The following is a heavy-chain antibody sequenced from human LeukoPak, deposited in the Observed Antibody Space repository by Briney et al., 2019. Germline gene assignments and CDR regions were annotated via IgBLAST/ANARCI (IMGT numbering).Heavy chain of an antibody. CDR1: GGSFSGYY. CDR2: INHSGST. J-gene: IGHJ3*02. V-gene: IGHV4-34*01. Sequence: SETLSLTCAVYGGSFSGYYWSWIRQPPGKGLEWIGEINHSGSTNYNPSLKSRVTISVDTSKNQFSLKLSSVTAADTAVYYCARSKYYYDSSGYYYAFDDAFDIWGQGTMVTVSS. D-gene: IGHD3-22*01. CDR3: ARSKYYYDSSGYYYAFDDAFDI.